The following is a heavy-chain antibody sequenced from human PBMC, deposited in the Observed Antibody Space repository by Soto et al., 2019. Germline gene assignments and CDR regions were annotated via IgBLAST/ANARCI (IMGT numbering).Heavy chain of an antibody. Sequence: ETLSLTCAVSGYSISSGYYWGWIRQPPGKGLEWIGSIYHSGSTYYNPSLKSRVTISVDTPKNQFSLKLSSVTAADTAVYYCAREDIVVVPAAILYYYYGMDVWGQGTTVTVSS. CDR3: AREDIVVVPAAILYYYYGMDV. CDR1: GYSISSGYY. D-gene: IGHD2-2*02. CDR2: IYHSGST. J-gene: IGHJ6*02. V-gene: IGHV4-38-2*02.